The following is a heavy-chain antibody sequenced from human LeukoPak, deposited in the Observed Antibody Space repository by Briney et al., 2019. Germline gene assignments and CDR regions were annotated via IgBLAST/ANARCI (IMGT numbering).Heavy chain of an antibody. CDR1: GYSFTDSW. J-gene: IGHJ4*02. CDR3: ARQESTTIVG. CDR2: IDPSDSYT. Sequence: GESLRISCKASGYSFTDSWINWVRQMPGTGLEWMGRIDPSDSYTNYNASFQGHVTMSLDNSITTAYLQWSSLKASDTAMYYCARQESTTIVGWGQGTLVTVSS. D-gene: IGHD3-22*01. V-gene: IGHV5-10-1*01.